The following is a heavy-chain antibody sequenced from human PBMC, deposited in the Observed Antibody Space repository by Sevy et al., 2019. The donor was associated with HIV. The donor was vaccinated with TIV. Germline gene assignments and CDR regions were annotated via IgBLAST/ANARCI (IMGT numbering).Heavy chain of an antibody. D-gene: IGHD6-6*01. CDR3: AGDGSSSVLDY. J-gene: IGHJ4*02. V-gene: IGHV3-30*04. CDR1: GFTFSSYA. CDR2: ISYDGSNK. Sequence: GGSLRLSCAASGFTFSSYAMHWVRQAPGKGLEWVAVISYDGSNKYYADSVKGRFTISRDNSKNTLYLQMNSLRAEDTAVYYCAGDGSSSVLDYWGQGTLVTVSS.